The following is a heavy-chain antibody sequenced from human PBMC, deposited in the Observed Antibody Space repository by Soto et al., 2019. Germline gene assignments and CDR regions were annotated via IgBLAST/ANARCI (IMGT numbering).Heavy chain of an antibody. Sequence: QVPLVESGGDVVQPGRSLRLSCTVSESTLSTYDIMWVRQGPGRGREWVAHVVPDGSRAYYADSVKGRFTISRDNVRNTVYLLLDSLRPHHLNVYRCPRAPKHGLFDIWGQGTLVTVSS. CDR2: VVPDGSRA. CDR1: ESTLSTYD. D-gene: IGHD4-17*01. V-gene: IGHV3-30*01. CDR3: PRAPKHGLFDI. J-gene: IGHJ3*02.